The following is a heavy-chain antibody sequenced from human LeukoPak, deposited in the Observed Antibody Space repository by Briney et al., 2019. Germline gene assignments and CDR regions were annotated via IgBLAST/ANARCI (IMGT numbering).Heavy chain of an antibody. CDR2: ISYEGNKE. CDR3: AREYFVGDSRGAPWFDP. Sequence: PGGSLRLSCAGSGFTFSNYVMYWVRQAPGKGLEWVAVISYEGNKEDYAESVKSRFTISRDISKSTLFLLMNSLRVEDTAVYSCAREYFVGDSRGAPWFDPRGQGTLVTVSS. J-gene: IGHJ5*02. CDR1: GFTFSNYV. D-gene: IGHD3-22*01. V-gene: IGHV3-30*04.